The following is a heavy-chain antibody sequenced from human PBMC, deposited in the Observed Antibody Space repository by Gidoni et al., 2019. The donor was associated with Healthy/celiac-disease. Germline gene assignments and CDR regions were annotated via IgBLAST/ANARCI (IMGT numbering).Heavy chain of an antibody. CDR3: ARLLFPGSSSWYYFDY. J-gene: IGHJ4*02. D-gene: IGHD6-13*01. CDR1: GCTFGDYY. CDR2: ISSSSSYT. Sequence: QVQLVESGGGLVKPGGSLRLSCAASGCTFGDYYMSWIRQAPGKGLEWVSYISSSSSYTNYADSVKGRFTISRDNAKNSLYLQMNSLRAEDTAVYYCARLLFPGSSSWYYFDYWGQGTLVTVSS. V-gene: IGHV3-11*05.